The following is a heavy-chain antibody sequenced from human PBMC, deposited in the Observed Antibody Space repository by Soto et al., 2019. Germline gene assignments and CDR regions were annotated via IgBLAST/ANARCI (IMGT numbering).Heavy chain of an antibody. J-gene: IGHJ5*02. V-gene: IGHV4-34*01. CDR3: ARGEGIAVAVDWFDP. CDR1: GGSFSGYY. CDR2: INHSGST. Sequence: PSETLSLTCAVYGGSFSGYYWSWIRQPPGKGLEWIGEINHSGSTNYNPSLKSRVTISVDTSKNQFSLKLSSVTAADTAVYYCARGEGIAVAVDWFDPWGQGTLVTVPS. D-gene: IGHD6-19*01.